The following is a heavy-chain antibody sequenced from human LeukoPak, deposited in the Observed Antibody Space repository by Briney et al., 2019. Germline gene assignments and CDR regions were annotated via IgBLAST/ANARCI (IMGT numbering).Heavy chain of an antibody. CDR2: IYHSGST. V-gene: IGHV4-30-2*01. Sequence: PSETLSLTCAVSGGSISSGGYSWGWLRQPPGKGLEWIGYIYHSGSTYCNPSLKSRVTISVDRSKTQFSLKLSSVSASGTAVYYCARAQIMITCGGVIVNAFDIWGQGTMVTVSS. D-gene: IGHD3-16*02. J-gene: IGHJ3*02. CDR3: ARAQIMITCGGVIVNAFDI. CDR1: GGSISSGGYS.